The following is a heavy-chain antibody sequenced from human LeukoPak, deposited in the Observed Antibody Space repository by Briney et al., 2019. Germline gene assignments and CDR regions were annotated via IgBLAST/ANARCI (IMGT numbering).Heavy chain of an antibody. Sequence: PSETLSLTCTVSGGSISSYYWSWIRQPPGKGLEWIGYIYYSGSTNYNPSLKSRVTISVDTSKNQFSLKLSSVTAADTAVYYCARARDCGLLWFGELSFCGMDVWGQGTTVTVSS. CDR1: GGSISSYY. CDR2: IYYSGST. J-gene: IGHJ6*02. CDR3: ARARDCGLLWFGELSFCGMDV. V-gene: IGHV4-59*01. D-gene: IGHD3-10*01.